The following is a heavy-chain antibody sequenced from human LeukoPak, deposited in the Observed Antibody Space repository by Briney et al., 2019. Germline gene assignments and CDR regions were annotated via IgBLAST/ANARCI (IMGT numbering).Heavy chain of an antibody. V-gene: IGHV3-48*02. CDR2: ISTSSTTI. D-gene: IGHD4-17*01. CDR1: RITLSSYS. Sequence: GGSLRLSCVASRITLSSYSMNWVRQAPGKGLEWVSYISTSSTTIYYADSVKGRFTISRDNAKNSLYLQMNSLRDEDTAVYYRARRHGDYLGGFEYWGQGTLVTVSS. CDR3: ARRHGDYLGGFEY. J-gene: IGHJ4*02.